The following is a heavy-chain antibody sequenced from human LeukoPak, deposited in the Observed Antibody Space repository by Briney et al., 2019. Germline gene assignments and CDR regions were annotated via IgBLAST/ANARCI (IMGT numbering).Heavy chain of an antibody. J-gene: IGHJ6*02. CDR3: ARDYSIRVAASSYGMDV. CDR1: GYTFTSIG. V-gene: IGHV1-18*01. Sequence: ASVKVSCKGSGYTFTSIGLSWVRQAPGQGLEWMGWIDNYSGDTEYAQNFQGRVPMTTDTTTSTAYMELRSLRSDDTAVYYCARDYSIRVAASSYGMDVWGQGTTVTVSS. CDR2: IDNYSGDT. D-gene: IGHD6-19*01.